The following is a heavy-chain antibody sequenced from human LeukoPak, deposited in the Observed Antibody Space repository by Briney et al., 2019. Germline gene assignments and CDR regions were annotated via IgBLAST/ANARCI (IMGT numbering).Heavy chain of an antibody. CDR1: GFTFSGSA. CDR3: TGNYYGSGSYADFDY. V-gene: IGHV3-73*01. D-gene: IGHD3-10*01. Sequence: GGSLKLSCAASGFTFSGSAMHWVRQASGKGLEWVGRIRSTANGYATAYAASVKGRFTISRDDSKNTAYLQMDSLKTEDTAVYYCTGNYYGSGSYADFDYWGQGTLVTVSS. J-gene: IGHJ4*02. CDR2: IRSTANGYAT.